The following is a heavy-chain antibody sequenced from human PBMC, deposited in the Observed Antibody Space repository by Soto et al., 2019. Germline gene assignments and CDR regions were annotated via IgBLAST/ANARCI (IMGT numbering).Heavy chain of an antibody. CDR3: ARKDSGYADYMDV. CDR2: IYYSGST. Sequence: QVQLQESGPGLVKPSQTLSLTCTVSGGYISSGGYYWSWIRQHPGKGLEWIGYIYYSGSTYYNPSLKSRVTMSVDTSENQFSLRLSSVTAADTAVYYCARKDSGYADYMDVWGKGTTVTVSS. CDR1: GGYISSGGYY. V-gene: IGHV4-31*03. J-gene: IGHJ6*03. D-gene: IGHD5-12*01.